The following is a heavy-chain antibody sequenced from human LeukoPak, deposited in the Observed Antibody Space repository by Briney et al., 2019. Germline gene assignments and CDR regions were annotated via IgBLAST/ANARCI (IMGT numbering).Heavy chain of an antibody. D-gene: IGHD3-3*01. CDR2: INHSGST. J-gene: IGHJ4*02. CDR3: ARGPPHYDFWNGYSYFDY. Sequence: SETLSLTCAVYGGSFSGYYWSWIRQPPGKGLEWIGEINHSGSTNYNPSLKSRVTISVDTSKNQFSLKLSSVTAADTAVYYCARGPPHYDFWNGYSYFDYWGQGTLVTVSS. V-gene: IGHV4-34*01. CDR1: GGSFSGYY.